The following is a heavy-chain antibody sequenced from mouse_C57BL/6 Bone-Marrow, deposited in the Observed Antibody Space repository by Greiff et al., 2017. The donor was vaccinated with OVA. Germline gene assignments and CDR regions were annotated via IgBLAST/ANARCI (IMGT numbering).Heavy chain of an antibody. CDR2: ISNGGGST. Sequence: EVQVVESGGGLVQPGGSLKLSCAASGFTFSDYYMYWVRQTPEKRLEWVAYISNGGGSTYYPDTVKGRFTISRDNAKNTLYLQMSRLKSEDTAMYYCARVDYGRAMDYWGQGTSVTVSS. CDR3: ARVDYGRAMDY. V-gene: IGHV5-12*01. D-gene: IGHD1-1*01. J-gene: IGHJ4*01. CDR1: GFTFSDYY.